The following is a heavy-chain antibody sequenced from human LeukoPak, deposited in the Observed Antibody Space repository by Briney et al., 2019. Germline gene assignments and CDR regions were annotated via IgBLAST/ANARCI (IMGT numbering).Heavy chain of an antibody. D-gene: IGHD3-16*02. CDR1: GYTFTSYG. J-gene: IGHJ4*02. V-gene: IGHV1-18*01. Sequence: GASVKVSCKASGYTFTSYGISWVRQAPGQGLEWMGWISAYNGNTNYAQKLQGRVTMTTDTSTSTAYMELRSLRSDDTAVYYCAREDNDYVWGSYRFLDYWGQGTLVTVSS. CDR3: AREDNDYVWGSYRFLDY. CDR2: ISAYNGNT.